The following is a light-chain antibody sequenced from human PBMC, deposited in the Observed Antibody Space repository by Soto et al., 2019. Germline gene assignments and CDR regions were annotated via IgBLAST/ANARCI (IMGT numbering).Light chain of an antibody. J-gene: IGKJ1*01. CDR2: DAS. Sequence: DIKMTQSPSTLSASVGERVTISCRANQSISNLLAWYQQKPGKAPKLLIYDASTLESGVPSRFRGSGSGTEFTLTISSLQSDDFATYYCQQYNTYSWTFGHGTKVEIK. V-gene: IGKV1-5*01. CDR1: QSISNL. CDR3: QQYNTYSWT.